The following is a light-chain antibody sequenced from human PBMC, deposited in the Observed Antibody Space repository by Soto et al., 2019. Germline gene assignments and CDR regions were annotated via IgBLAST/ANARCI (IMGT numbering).Light chain of an antibody. J-gene: IGKJ2*01. V-gene: IGKV1-5*01. CDR3: QHYNSYPYT. CDR2: DAS. CDR1: QSISSW. Sequence: DIQMTQSPSTLSASVGDRVTITCRASQSISSWLAWYQQKPGKAPKLLIYDASSLESWVPSRFSGSGSGTEFTLTISSLQPDDFATYSCQHYNSYPYTFGQGTKLEIE.